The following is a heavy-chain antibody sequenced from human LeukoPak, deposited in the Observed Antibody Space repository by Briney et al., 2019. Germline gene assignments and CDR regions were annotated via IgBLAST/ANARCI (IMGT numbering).Heavy chain of an antibody. CDR2: ISGSGGRP. V-gene: IGHV3-23*01. J-gene: IGHJ5*02. D-gene: IGHD2-15*01. Sequence: GGSLRLSCAASGFTSSSYAMSWGRQAPGEGLEWGSAISGSGGRPYYADSVKGRFTISRDNSKNTLYLQMNSLRAEDTAVYYCANDPSIVVVVAATRGHWFDPWGQGTLVTVSS. CDR3: ANDPSIVVVVAATRGHWFDP. CDR1: GFTSSSYA.